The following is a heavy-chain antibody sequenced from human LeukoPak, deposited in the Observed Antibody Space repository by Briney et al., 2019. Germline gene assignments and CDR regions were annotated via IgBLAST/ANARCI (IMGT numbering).Heavy chain of an antibody. CDR3: ARDRWELLSNSYHYCGLDV. D-gene: IGHD2-15*01. J-gene: IGHJ6*02. V-gene: IGHV3-74*01. CDR1: GFTFSSYW. CDR2: IVSDGSNT. Sequence: GGSLRLSCAASGFTFSSYWMNWVRQVPGKGLVWVSRIVSDGSNTNYADSVKGRFTISRDNAKNSLYLQMNSLRAEDTAVYYCARDRWELLSNSYHYCGLDVWGQGTTVTVSS.